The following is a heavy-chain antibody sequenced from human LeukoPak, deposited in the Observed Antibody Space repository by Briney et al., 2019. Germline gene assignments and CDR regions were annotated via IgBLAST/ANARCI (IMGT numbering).Heavy chain of an antibody. D-gene: IGHD6-13*01. CDR1: GGSISSGSYY. Sequence: PSETLSLTCTVSGGSISSGSYYWSWIRQPAGKGLEWIGHIYTSGSTNYNPSLKSRVTISVDTSKNQFSLKLSSVTAADTAVYYCARDLDSINWYGIPPGWFDPWGQGTLVTVSS. CDR2: IYTSGST. CDR3: ARDLDSINWYGIPPGWFDP. J-gene: IGHJ5*02. V-gene: IGHV4-61*09.